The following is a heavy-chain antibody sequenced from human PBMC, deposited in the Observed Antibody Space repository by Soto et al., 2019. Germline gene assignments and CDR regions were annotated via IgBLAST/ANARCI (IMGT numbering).Heavy chain of an antibody. V-gene: IGHV4-61*01. D-gene: IGHD2-15*01. CDR1: GGSVSSGNLY. CDR2: IYYSGST. CDR3: ARSGRYCSGGSCGRGDGAFDI. Sequence: SETLYLTCTVSGGSVSSGNLYWSWIRQPPGKGLEWIGYIYYSGSTNYNPSLKSRVTISVDRSKNQFSLKLSSVTAADTAVYYCARSGRYCSGGSCGRGDGAFDIWGQGTMVTVSS. J-gene: IGHJ3*02.